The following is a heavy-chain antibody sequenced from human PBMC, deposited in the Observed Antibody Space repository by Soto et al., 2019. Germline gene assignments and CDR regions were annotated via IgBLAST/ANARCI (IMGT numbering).Heavy chain of an antibody. V-gene: IGHV2-70*11. Sequence: ASGPTLVNPTQTLTLTCTFSGFSLSTSGMCVSWIRQPPGKALEWLARIDWDDDKYYSTSLKTRLTISKDTSKNQVVLTMTNMDPVDTATYYCARITPGYSSSWRQFDYWGQGTLVTVSS. CDR2: IDWDDDK. D-gene: IGHD6-13*01. CDR3: ARITPGYSSSWRQFDY. J-gene: IGHJ4*02. CDR1: GFSLSTSGMC.